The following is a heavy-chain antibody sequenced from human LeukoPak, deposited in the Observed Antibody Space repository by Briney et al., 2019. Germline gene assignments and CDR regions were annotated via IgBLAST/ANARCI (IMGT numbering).Heavy chain of an antibody. CDR3: ARWRITMVRGANYYYGMDV. CDR1: GFTFSCYW. J-gene: IGHJ6*02. D-gene: IGHD3-10*01. V-gene: IGHV3-7*01. CDR2: LKHDETDE. Sequence: PGGSLRLSCAASGFTFSCYWRSWVRQAPGKGLEWVVYLKHDETDEYYVGSVQGCFTMSRDNAKNSLYLQMNSRRAEDTAVYYCARWRITMVRGANYYYGMDVWGQGTTVTVSS.